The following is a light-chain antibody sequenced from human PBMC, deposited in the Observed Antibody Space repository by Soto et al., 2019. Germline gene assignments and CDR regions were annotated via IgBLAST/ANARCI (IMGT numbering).Light chain of an antibody. CDR1: QSISSW. CDR3: QQYNSPIT. J-gene: IGKJ5*01. Sequence: DIQMTQSPSTLSASVGDRVTITCRASQSISSWLAWYQQKPGKAPKLLIYDASSLESGVPSRFSGVGSGTDFTLTISSLQPDDFATYYCQQYNSPITFGQGTRLEIK. CDR2: DAS. V-gene: IGKV1-5*01.